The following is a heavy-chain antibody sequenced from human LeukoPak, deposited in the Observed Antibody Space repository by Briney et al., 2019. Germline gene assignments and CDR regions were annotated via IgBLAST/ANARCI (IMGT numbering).Heavy chain of an antibody. D-gene: IGHD2-2*01. CDR2: ISSSSSTI. J-gene: IGHJ4*02. CDR1: GFTFSSYS. Sequence: PGGSLRPSCAASGFTFSSYSMNWVRQAPGKGLEWVSYISSSSSTIYYADSVKGRFTISRDNAKNSLYLQMNSLRAEDTAVYYCARGTRGYCSSTSCYVILGYFDYWGQGTLVTVSS. V-gene: IGHV3-48*01. CDR3: ARGTRGYCSSTSCYVILGYFDY.